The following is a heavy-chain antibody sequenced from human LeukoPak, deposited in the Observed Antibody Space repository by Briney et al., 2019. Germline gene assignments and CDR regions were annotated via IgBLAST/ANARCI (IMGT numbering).Heavy chain of an antibody. CDR3: ARAKSSSWFNWFDP. D-gene: IGHD6-13*01. V-gene: IGHV3-11*01. CDR1: GFTFSDYY. J-gene: IGHJ5*02. Sequence: PGGSLRLSCAASGFTFSDYYMSWIRQAPGKGLEWVSYISSSGSTIYYADSVKGRFTISSDNAKNSLYLQMNSLRAEDTAVYYCARAKSSSWFNWFDPWGEGNLVTVSS. CDR2: ISSSGSTI.